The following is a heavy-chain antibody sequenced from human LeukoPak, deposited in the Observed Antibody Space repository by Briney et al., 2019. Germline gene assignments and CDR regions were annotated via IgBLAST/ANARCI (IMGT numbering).Heavy chain of an antibody. Sequence: PGGSLRLSCAASGFTFDDYGMSWVRQVPGKGLEWVSGINWSGGSTGYVDSVKGRFTISRDNAKNSLYLQMNSLRAEDTAFYYCAREGYCSSTSCAYGMDVWGQGTTVTVSS. CDR1: GFTFDDYG. CDR2: INWSGGST. CDR3: AREGYCSSTSCAYGMDV. D-gene: IGHD2-2*01. V-gene: IGHV3-20*04. J-gene: IGHJ6*02.